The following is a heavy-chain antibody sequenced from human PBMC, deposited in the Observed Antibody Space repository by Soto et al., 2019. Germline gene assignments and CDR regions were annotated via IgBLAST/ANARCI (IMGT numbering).Heavy chain of an antibody. D-gene: IGHD2-15*01. J-gene: IGHJ4*02. CDR3: ARGKRVLSEGYCSGGSCYYFDY. Sequence: SETLSLTCTVSGGSISSYYWSWIRQPPGKGLEWIGYIYYSGSTNYNPSLKSRVTISVDTSKNQFSLKLSSVTAADTAVYYCARGKRVLSEGYCSGGSCYYFDYWGQGTLVTVSS. CDR2: IYYSGST. CDR1: GGSISSYY. V-gene: IGHV4-59*01.